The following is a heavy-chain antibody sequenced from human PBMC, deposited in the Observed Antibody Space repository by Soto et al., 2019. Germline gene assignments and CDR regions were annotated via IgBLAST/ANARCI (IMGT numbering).Heavy chain of an antibody. J-gene: IGHJ6*02. CDR1: GYSFTSYW. Sequence: PVESLKISCKGSGYSFTSYWISWVRQMPGKGLEWMGRIDPSDSYTNYSPSFQGHVTISADKSISTAYLQWSSLKASDTAMYYCARGAIFGVVIDGMDVWGQGTTVTVSS. CDR2: IDPSDSYT. V-gene: IGHV5-10-1*01. CDR3: ARGAIFGVVIDGMDV. D-gene: IGHD3-3*01.